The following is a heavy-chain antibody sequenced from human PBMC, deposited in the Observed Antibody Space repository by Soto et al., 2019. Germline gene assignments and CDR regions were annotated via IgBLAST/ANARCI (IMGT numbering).Heavy chain of an antibody. CDR3: AREKNIVVLPLLSLDF. Sequence: VQLVQSGAEVKKPGSSVIVSCKASGGTFDNYAISWVRQAPGQGLEWMGGIIPIIGTPSYAQRFQGRVTFIADKSTRTAYMELRSLSSEATAVYYCAREKNIVVLPLLSLDFWGQGTQVIVSS. CDR1: GGTFDNYA. CDR2: IIPIIGTP. J-gene: IGHJ4*02. D-gene: IGHD2-21*01. V-gene: IGHV1-69*06.